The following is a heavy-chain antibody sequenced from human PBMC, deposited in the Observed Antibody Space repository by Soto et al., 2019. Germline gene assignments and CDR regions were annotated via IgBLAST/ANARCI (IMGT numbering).Heavy chain of an antibody. CDR3: ARVGSSSSPIDF. J-gene: IGHJ4*02. V-gene: IGHV1-18*01. CDR2: ISAYNGNT. CDR1: GYTFTSYG. D-gene: IGHD6-6*01. Sequence: ASVKVSCKASGYTFTSYGISWVRQAPGQGLEWMGWISAYNGNTNYAQRLQGRVTITTDTSTSTTYMELRSLKSDDTAVYYCARVGSSSSPIDFWGQGTLVTVSS.